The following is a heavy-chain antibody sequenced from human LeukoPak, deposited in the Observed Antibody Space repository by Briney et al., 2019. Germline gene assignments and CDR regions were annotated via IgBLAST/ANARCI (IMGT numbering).Heavy chain of an antibody. V-gene: IGHV3-30*03. D-gene: IGHD6-13*01. CDR3: ARTPTLIAAAGTGRDYFDY. CDR2: ISYDGSNK. CDR1: GFTFSSWS. J-gene: IGHJ4*02. Sequence: TGGSLRLSCAASGFTFSSWSMNWVRQAPGKGLEWVAVISYDGSNKYHADSVKGRFTISRDNSKNTLYLQMNSLRAEDTAVYYCARTPTLIAAAGTGRDYFDYWGQGTLVTVSS.